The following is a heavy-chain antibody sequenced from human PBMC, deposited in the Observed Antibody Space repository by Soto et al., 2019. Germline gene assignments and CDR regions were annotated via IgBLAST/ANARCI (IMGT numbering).Heavy chain of an antibody. Sequence: GGSLRLSCAASGFTFSDYYMSWIRQAPGKGLEWVSYISSSGSTIYYADSVKGRFTISRDNAKNSLYLQMNSLRAEDTAVYYCASSGSRMVRGVTLDVWGQGTTVTVSS. D-gene: IGHD3-10*01. CDR2: ISSSGSTI. V-gene: IGHV3-11*01. J-gene: IGHJ6*02. CDR1: GFTFSDYY. CDR3: ASSGSRMVRGVTLDV.